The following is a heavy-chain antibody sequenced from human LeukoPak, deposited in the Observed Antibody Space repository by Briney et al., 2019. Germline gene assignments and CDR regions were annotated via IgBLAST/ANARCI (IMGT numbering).Heavy chain of an antibody. Sequence: SETLSLTCAVSGYSISSSSWWGWIRQPPGKGLEWIGYIYYSGSTYYNPSLKRRVTMSVDTSKNQFSLKLSSVTALDTAVYYCARNLLGIAVAGSWGQGILVTVSS. CDR1: GYSISSSSW. V-gene: IGHV4-28*01. CDR2: IYYSGST. J-gene: IGHJ5*02. CDR3: ARNLLGIAVAGS. D-gene: IGHD6-13*01.